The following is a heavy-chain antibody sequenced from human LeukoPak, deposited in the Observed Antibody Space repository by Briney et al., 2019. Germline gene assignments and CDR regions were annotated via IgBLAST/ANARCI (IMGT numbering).Heavy chain of an antibody. J-gene: IGHJ3*02. Sequence: SETLSLTCTVSGGSISSYYWSWIRQPPGKGLEWIGYIYYSGSTNYNPSLKSRVTISVDTSKNQFSLKLSSVTAADTAVYYCARHSSRIGLLLGAFDIWGQGTMVTVSS. V-gene: IGHV4-59*08. CDR1: GGSISSYY. CDR3: ARHSSRIGLLLGAFDI. D-gene: IGHD2-15*01. CDR2: IYYSGST.